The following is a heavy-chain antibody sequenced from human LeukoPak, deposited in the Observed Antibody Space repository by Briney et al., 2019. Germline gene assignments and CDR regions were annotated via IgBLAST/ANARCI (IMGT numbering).Heavy chain of an antibody. CDR1: GGSISSSSYY. Sequence: SETLSLTCTVSGGSISSSSYYWGWIRQPPGKGLERVGSIYYSGSTYYNPSLKSRVTISVDTSKNQFSLKLSSVTAADTAVYYCARHPSLRYFDWLSLGFGYWGQGTLVTVSS. V-gene: IGHV4-39*01. D-gene: IGHD3-9*01. J-gene: IGHJ4*02. CDR2: IYYSGST. CDR3: ARHPSLRYFDWLSLGFGY.